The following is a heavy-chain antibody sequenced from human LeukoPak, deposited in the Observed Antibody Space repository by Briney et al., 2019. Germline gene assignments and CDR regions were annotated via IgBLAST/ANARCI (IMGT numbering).Heavy chain of an antibody. CDR2: ISDSGENT. CDR1: GFTFRSYA. CDR3: ATYCTSSTCSTARRSFDY. D-gene: IGHD2-2*01. Sequence: PGGSLRLSCAASGFTFRSYAMAWVRQAPGKGLEWVSAISDSGENTYYGDSVKGRFTVSRDNSKNTLYLQMNSLRAEDTAAYYCATYCTSSTCSTARRSFDYWGQGTLVTVSS. V-gene: IGHV3-23*01. J-gene: IGHJ4*02.